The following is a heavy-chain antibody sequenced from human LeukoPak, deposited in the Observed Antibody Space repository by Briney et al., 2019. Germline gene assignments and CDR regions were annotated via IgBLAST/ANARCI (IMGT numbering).Heavy chain of an antibody. Sequence: GGSLRLSCAASGFTFSSYAMSWVRQAPGKGLEWVSAISGSGGSTYYADSVKGRFTISRDNSKNTLYLQMNSLRAEDTAVYYCARGTDYYDSSGCDYWGQGTLVTVSS. J-gene: IGHJ4*02. CDR3: ARGTDYYDSSGCDY. D-gene: IGHD3-22*01. CDR2: ISGSGGST. V-gene: IGHV3-23*01. CDR1: GFTFSSYA.